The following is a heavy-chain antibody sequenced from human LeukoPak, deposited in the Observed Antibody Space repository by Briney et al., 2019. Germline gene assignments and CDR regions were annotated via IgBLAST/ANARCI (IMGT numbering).Heavy chain of an antibody. CDR1: GFTLSSYG. CDR2: IWYDGSNK. V-gene: IGHV3-33*01. J-gene: IGHJ4*02. Sequence: GGSLRLSCAASGFTLSSYGMHWVRQAPGKGLEWVAVIWYDGSNKYYADSVKGRFTISRGNSKNTLYLQMNSLRAEDTAVYYCARDQRRYCSSTSCYVFDYWGQGTLVTVSS. D-gene: IGHD2-2*01. CDR3: ARDQRRYCSSTSCYVFDY.